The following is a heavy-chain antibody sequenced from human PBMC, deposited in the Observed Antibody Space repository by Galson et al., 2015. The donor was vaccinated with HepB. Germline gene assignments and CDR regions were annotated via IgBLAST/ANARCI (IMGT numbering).Heavy chain of an antibody. CDR1: GDSVSSNSAA. D-gene: IGHD6-19*01. V-gene: IGHV6-1*01. CDR3: ARGPDSSGWYEGAFDI. J-gene: IGHJ3*02. Sequence: CAISGDSVSSNSAAWNWIRQSPSRGLEWLGRTYYRSKWYNDYAVSVKSRITINPDTSKNQFSLQLNSVTPEDTAVYYCARGPDSSGWYEGAFDIWAQGTMVTVSS. CDR2: TYYRSKWYN.